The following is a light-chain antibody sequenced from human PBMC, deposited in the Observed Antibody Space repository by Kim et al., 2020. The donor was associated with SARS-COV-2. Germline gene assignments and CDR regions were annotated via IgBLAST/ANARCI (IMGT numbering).Light chain of an antibody. CDR1: QGIYSF. V-gene: IGKV1-9*01. CDR3: QKFDTYPLT. Sequence: ASVGDRVTITCRASQGIYSFLAWYQQKPGKAPKLLIYGASTLESGVPSRFSGSGSGTEFTLTISSLQTEDFATYYCQKFDTYPLTFAGGTKVDIK. CDR2: GAS. J-gene: IGKJ4*01.